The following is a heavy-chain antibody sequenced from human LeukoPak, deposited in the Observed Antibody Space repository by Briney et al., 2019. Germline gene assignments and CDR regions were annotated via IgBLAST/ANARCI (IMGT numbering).Heavy chain of an antibody. CDR1: GYTFTSFG. D-gene: IGHD3-16*02. CDR2: NSPYNGHT. J-gene: IGHJ4*02. CDR3: ARDHDGNYRASGF. V-gene: IGHV1-18*01. Sequence: ASVKVSCRAPGYTFTSFGISWVRQAPGQGLEWMGWNSPYNGHTNYAQKFQGRVTMTTDTSTTTAYMELRSLRPDDTAVYFCARDHDGNYRASGFWGQGTLVTVPS.